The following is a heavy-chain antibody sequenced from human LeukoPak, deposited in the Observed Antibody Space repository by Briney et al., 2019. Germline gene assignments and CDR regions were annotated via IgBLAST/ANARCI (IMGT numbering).Heavy chain of an antibody. Sequence: SETLSLTCAVFGVSFSGYYWSWIRQPPGKGLEWIGEINHSGSTNYNPSLESRVIISVDTSKNQFSLKLSSVTAADTAVYYCARHECGGSCYPEDYWGQGTLVTVSS. D-gene: IGHD2-15*01. CDR3: ARHECGGSCYPEDY. V-gene: IGHV4-34*01. CDR1: GVSFSGYY. J-gene: IGHJ4*02. CDR2: INHSGST.